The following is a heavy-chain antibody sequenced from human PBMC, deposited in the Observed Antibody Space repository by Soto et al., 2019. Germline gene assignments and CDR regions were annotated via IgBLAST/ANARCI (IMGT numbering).Heavy chain of an antibody. Sequence: GGSLRLSCAASGFSVNNIYMSWVRQAPGKGLEWVSTISDGGKTFYADSVKGRFTLARDNFKNTLFLQMSSLRVEYTAVYYCSRDHISGGYDYRGQRTLVTVSS. CDR2: ISDGGKT. CDR1: GFSVNNIY. V-gene: IGHV3-53*01. J-gene: IGHJ4*02. D-gene: IGHD5-12*01. CDR3: SRDHISGGYDY.